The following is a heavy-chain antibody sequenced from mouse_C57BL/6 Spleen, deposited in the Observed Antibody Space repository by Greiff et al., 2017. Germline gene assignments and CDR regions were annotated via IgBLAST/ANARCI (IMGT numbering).Heavy chain of an antibody. D-gene: IGHD2-4*01. V-gene: IGHV1-53*01. CDR2: INPSNGGP. CDR1: GYTFTSSW. CDR3: ARGGLPYYVDY. Sequence: QVQLQQPGTELVKPGASVKLSCKASGYTFTSSWLHWVKPRPGQGLAWIGNINPSNGGPNYNEKFKSKATLTVDKSSSTAYMQLSSLTSEDSAVYYCARGGLPYYVDYWGQGTTLTVSS. J-gene: IGHJ2*01.